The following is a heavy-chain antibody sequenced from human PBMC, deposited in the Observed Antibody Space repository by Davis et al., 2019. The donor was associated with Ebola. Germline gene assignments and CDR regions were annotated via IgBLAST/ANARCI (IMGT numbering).Heavy chain of an antibody. Sequence: AASVKVSCKASGYTFSDYFVHWVRQAPGQGLEWMGRIDPNSGDTKYAQKFQDRVTMTRDTSISTAYMELTRLTSDDTAVYHCARVLSGWLGYWGQGTLVTVSS. CDR1: GYTFSDYF. CDR2: IDPNSGDT. V-gene: IGHV1-2*06. J-gene: IGHJ4*02. D-gene: IGHD6-19*01. CDR3: ARVLSGWLGY.